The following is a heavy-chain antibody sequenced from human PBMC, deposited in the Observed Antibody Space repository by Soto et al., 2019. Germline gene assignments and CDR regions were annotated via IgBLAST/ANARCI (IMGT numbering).Heavy chain of an antibody. CDR2: ISAYNGNT. CDR1: GYTFTNFG. D-gene: IGHD3-3*01. Sequence: GASVKVSCKASGYTFTNFGISWVRQAPGQGLEWMGWISAYNGNTNYAQKFQGRVTMTTDTSTSTAYMEVRSLRFDDTAVYYCAKDPQKPRFTSYCDFWSGYYRPADYRGQGTLVTVSS. V-gene: IGHV1-18*01. J-gene: IGHJ4*02. CDR3: AKDPQKPRFTSYCDFWSGYYRPADY.